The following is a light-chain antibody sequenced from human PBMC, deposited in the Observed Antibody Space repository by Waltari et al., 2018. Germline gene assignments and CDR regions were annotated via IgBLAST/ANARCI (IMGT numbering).Light chain of an antibody. CDR2: NNF. J-gene: IGLJ2*01. CDR1: NSNIGRNT. CDR3: ATWDDSLNGPV. Sequence: QSVLTQPPSASGTPRQRVTISCSGSNSNIGRNTVNWYQQFPGAAPTPLVYNNFRRPSGVPDRFSGSKSGTSASLAILGVRPEDEADYYCATWDDSLNGPVFGGGTKLTVL. V-gene: IGLV1-44*01.